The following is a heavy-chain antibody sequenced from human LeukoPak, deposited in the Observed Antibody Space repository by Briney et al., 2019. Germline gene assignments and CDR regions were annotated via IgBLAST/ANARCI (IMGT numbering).Heavy chain of an antibody. CDR3: ARTGASGYGMDV. CDR1: GFTFSSYD. Sequence: GGSLRLSCAASGFTFSSYDMHWVRQATGKGLEWVSAIATAGDTYYPGSVKGRFTISRENAKNSLYLQMNSLRAGDTAVYYCARTGASGYGMDVWGQGTTVTVSS. V-gene: IGHV3-13*01. J-gene: IGHJ6*02. D-gene: IGHD3-10*01. CDR2: IATAGDT.